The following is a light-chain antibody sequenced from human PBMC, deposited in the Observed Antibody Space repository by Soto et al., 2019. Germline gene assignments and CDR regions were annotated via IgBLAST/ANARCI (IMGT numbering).Light chain of an antibody. CDR3: QSFDNSLTGWV. CDR2: GNN. CDR1: SSNIGAGYD. Sequence: QSVLTQPPSVSGAPGQRVIISCTGGSSNIGAGYDVHWYQQLPGTAPKLLIYGNNNRPSGVPDRFSGSRSGTSASLAITGLQAGDEADYYCQSFDNSLTGWVFGGGTKLTVL. V-gene: IGLV1-40*01. J-gene: IGLJ3*02.